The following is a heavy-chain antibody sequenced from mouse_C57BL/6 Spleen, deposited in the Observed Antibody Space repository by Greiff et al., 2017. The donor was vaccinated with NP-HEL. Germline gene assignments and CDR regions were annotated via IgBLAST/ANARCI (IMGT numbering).Heavy chain of an antibody. CDR2: IDPEDGDT. Sequence: EVQLQQSGAELVRPGASVKLSCTASGFNIKDYYMHWVKQRPEQGLEWIGRIDPEDGDTEYAPKFQGKATMTADTSSNTAYLQLSSLTSEDTAVYYCTRRYYGSSRPFDYWGQGTTLTVSS. CDR3: TRRYYGSSRPFDY. J-gene: IGHJ2*01. V-gene: IGHV14-1*01. CDR1: GFNIKDYY. D-gene: IGHD1-1*01.